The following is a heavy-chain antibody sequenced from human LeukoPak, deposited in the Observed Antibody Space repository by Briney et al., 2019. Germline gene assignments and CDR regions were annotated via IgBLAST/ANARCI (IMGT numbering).Heavy chain of an antibody. CDR1: GYTFTSYD. Sequence: GASVKVSCKASGYTFTSYDINWVRQAPGQGLEWMGWMNPNSGNTGYAQKFQGRVTMTRNTSISTAYMELSSLRSEDTAVYYCARGLWVDYYDSSGYYGGDYWGQGTLVTVSS. J-gene: IGHJ4*02. CDR3: ARGLWVDYYDSSGYYGGDY. D-gene: IGHD3-22*01. CDR2: MNPNSGNT. V-gene: IGHV1-8*01.